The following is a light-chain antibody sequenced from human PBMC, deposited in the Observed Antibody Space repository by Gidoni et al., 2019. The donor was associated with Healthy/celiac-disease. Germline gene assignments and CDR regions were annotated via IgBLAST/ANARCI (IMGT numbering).Light chain of an antibody. CDR3: SSYTSSSLGV. Sequence: QSALTQPASVSGSPGQSITISCTGTSSDVGGYNYVSWYQPHPGKAPKLMIYYVSNRPSGVSNRFSGSKSGNTASLTISGLQAEDEADYYCSSYTSSSLGVFGGGTKLTVL. CDR1: SSDVGGYNY. CDR2: YVS. V-gene: IGLV2-14*03. J-gene: IGLJ3*02.